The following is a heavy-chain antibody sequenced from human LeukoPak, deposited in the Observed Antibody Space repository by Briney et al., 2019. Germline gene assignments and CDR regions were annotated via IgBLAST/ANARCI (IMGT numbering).Heavy chain of an antibody. J-gene: IGHJ4*01. D-gene: IGHD5-24*01. CDR1: GLTVSSNY. Sequence: GGSLRLSCAASGLTVSSNYMTWVRQAPGMGLERVANIKADGTGKYYVDSVRGRFSISRDNAKNSLYLELNSLRAEDTGVYFCARDRGWQQFDYWGQGTLVTVSS. CDR2: IKADGTGK. V-gene: IGHV3-7*01. CDR3: ARDRGWQQFDY.